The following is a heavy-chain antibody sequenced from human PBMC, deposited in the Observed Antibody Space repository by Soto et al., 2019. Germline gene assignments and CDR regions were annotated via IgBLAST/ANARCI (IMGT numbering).Heavy chain of an antibody. CDR2: IYYSGST. D-gene: IGHD3-10*01. J-gene: IGHJ5*02. CDR3: ARVLRADYYGSGSYYTRRNNWFDP. CDR1: GGSISSGGYY. Sequence: SETLSLTCTVSGGSISSGGYYWSWIRQHPGKGLEWIGYIYYSGSTYYNPSLKSRVTMSVDTSKNQFSLKLSSVTAADTAVYYCARVLRADYYGSGSYYTRRNNWFDPWGQGTLVTVSS. V-gene: IGHV4-31*03.